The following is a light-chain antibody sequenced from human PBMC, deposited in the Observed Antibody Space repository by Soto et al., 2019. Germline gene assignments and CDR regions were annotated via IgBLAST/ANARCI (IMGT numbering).Light chain of an antibody. Sequence: DVVMTQPPLSLPVTLGQPASISCRSSQSLVYSDGNTYMKWVQQRPGQSPRRLLYKVSNPDAGVPEIFNGSGPCTDFTLKISRVEAEDVGVYYCLQSTHWPRTFGQGNKLVVK. CDR3: LQSTHWPRT. J-gene: IGKJ2*01. CDR1: QSLVYSDGNTY. CDR2: KVS. V-gene: IGKV2-30*01.